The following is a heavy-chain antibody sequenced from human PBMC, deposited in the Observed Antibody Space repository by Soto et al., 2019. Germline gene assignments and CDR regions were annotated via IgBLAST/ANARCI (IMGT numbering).Heavy chain of an antibody. Sequence: GESLKISCKASGYSFTTYWIGWVRQMPGKGLEWMGIIYPGDSDTKYSPSFQGQVTISADKSISTAYLQWSSLKASDTAMYYCSMTYYYDSSGYSGAFDIWGQGTMVTVSS. CDR3: SMTYYYDSSGYSGAFDI. D-gene: IGHD3-22*01. V-gene: IGHV5-51*01. CDR1: GYSFTTYW. J-gene: IGHJ3*02. CDR2: IYPGDSDT.